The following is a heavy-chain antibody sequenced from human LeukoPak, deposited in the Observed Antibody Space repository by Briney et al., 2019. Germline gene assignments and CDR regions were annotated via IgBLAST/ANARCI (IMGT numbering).Heavy chain of an antibody. Sequence: SQTLSLTCAISEDSVSSNSAAWNWIRQSPSRGLEWLGRTLYRAKWYTNYAVSMKSRITINPDTSKHQFSLQLNSVTPEDTAVYYCARETSRSYVNYGMDVWGQGTTVTVSS. V-gene: IGHV6-1*01. CDR1: EDSVSSNSAA. J-gene: IGHJ6*02. CDR3: ARETSRSYVNYGMDV. D-gene: IGHD3-10*02. CDR2: TLYRAKWYT.